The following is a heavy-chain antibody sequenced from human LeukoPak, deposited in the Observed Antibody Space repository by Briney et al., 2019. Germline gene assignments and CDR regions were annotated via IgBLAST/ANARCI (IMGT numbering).Heavy chain of an antibody. V-gene: IGHV4-59*12. CDR3: ARDSSGYDGYYFDY. Sequence: SETLSLTCTVSGGSISSYYWSWIRQPPGKGLEWIGYIYYSGSTYYNPSLKSRVTISVDTSKNQFSLKLSSVTAADTAVYYCARDSSGYDGYYFDYWGQGTLVTVSS. J-gene: IGHJ4*02. CDR2: IYYSGST. CDR1: GGSISSYY. D-gene: IGHD5-12*01.